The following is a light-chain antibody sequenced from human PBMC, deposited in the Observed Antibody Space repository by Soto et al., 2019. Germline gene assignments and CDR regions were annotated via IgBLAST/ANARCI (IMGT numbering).Light chain of an antibody. CDR2: AAS. CDR3: QQYNRVPLT. J-gene: IGKJ4*01. CDR1: QGISTY. Sequence: DIQMTQSPSSLSASVGDRVTITCRASQGISTYLAWYQQKPGKVPKLLIYAASTLQSGVPSRFSGSGSGTDFTLTISSLQPEDVATYYCQQYNRVPLTFGGGTKVEI. V-gene: IGKV1-27*01.